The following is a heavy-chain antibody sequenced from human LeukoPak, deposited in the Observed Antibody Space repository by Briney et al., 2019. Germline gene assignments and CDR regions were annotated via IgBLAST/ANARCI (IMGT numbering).Heavy chain of an antibody. J-gene: IGHJ5*02. V-gene: IGHV3-33*01. D-gene: IGHD6-6*01. CDR1: GFTFSSYG. Sequence: GGSLRLSCAASGFTFSSYGMHWVRQAPGKGLEWVAVIWYDGSNKYYADSVKGRFTISRDNSKNTLYLQMNSLGAEDTAVYYCAREARGENWFDPWGQGTLVTVSS. CDR2: IWYDGSNK. CDR3: AREARGENWFDP.